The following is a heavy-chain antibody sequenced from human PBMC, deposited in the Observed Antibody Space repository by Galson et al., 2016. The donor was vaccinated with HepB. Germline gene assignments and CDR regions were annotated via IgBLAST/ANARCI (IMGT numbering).Heavy chain of an antibody. CDR3: ARAVDSPLEVHFDY. J-gene: IGHJ4*02. Sequence: SLRLSCAASGFTFSDYYMSWIRQAPGKGLEWVSYISGSSGYRYYADTVKGRFTISRDNAKNSLYLQLNSLRAEDTAVYYCARAVDSPLEVHFDYWGQGTLVTVSS. CDR1: GFTFSDYY. CDR2: ISGSSGYR. D-gene: IGHD5-18*01. V-gene: IGHV3-11*06.